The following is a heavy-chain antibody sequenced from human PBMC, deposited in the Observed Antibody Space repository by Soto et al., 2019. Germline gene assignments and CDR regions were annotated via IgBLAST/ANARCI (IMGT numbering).Heavy chain of an antibody. CDR1: GGSVSSGSYY. CDR2: IYYSGST. J-gene: IGHJ5*02. D-gene: IGHD6-19*01. Sequence: PSETLSLTCTVSGGSVSSGSYYWSWIRQPPGKGLEWIGYIYYSGSTNYNPSLKSRVTISVDTSKNQFSLKLSSVTAADTAVYYCARASQYSSGCHRRSNWFDPWGQGTLVTVSS. V-gene: IGHV4-61*01. CDR3: ARASQYSSGCHRRSNWFDP.